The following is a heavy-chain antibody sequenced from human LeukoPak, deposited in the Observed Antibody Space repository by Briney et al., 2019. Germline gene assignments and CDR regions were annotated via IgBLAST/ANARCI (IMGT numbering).Heavy chain of an antibody. V-gene: IGHV4-30-4*08. CDR1: GGSISSGDYY. D-gene: IGHD1-1*01. CDR3: AREPTNGAFDI. J-gene: IGHJ3*02. Sequence: SETLSLTCTVSGGSISSGDYYWSWIRQPPGKGLEWIWYIYYSGSTYYNPSLKSRVTISVDTSKNQFSLKLSSVTAADTAVYYCAREPTNGAFDIWGQGTMVTVSS. CDR2: IYYSGST.